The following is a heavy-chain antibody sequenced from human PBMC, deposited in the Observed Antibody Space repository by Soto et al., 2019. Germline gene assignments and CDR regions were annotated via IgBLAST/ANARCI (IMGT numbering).Heavy chain of an antibody. CDR2: INPNSGGT. CDR1: GYTFTGYY. CDR3: ARDLAYYDSSGYPYLPRY. J-gene: IGHJ4*02. D-gene: IGHD3-22*01. Sequence: PRPPVKVSCKASGYTFTGYYMHWVRQAPGQGLEWMGWINPNSGGTNYAQKFQGRVTMTRDTSISTAYMELSRLRSDDTAVYYCARDLAYYDSSGYPYLPRYWGQGTLVTVSS. V-gene: IGHV1-2*02.